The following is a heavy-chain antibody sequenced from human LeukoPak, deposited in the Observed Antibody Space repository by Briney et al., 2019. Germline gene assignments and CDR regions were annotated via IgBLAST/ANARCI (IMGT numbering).Heavy chain of an antibody. CDR1: GYTFTGYY. D-gene: IGHD2-2*01. V-gene: IGHV1-2*02. CDR2: INPNSGGT. J-gene: IGHJ6*03. Sequence: ASMKVSCKASGYTFTGYYMHWVRQAPGQGLEWMGWINPNSGGTNYAQKFQGRVTMTRDTSISTAYMELSRLRSDDTAVYYCARGYCSSTSCYYYYYYYMDVWGKGTTVTVSS. CDR3: ARGYCSSTSCYYYYYYYMDV.